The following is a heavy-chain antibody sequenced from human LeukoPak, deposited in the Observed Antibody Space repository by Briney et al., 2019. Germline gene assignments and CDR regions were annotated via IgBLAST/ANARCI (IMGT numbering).Heavy chain of an antibody. CDR1: GFTFSSNA. D-gene: IGHD1-1*01. V-gene: IGHV3-30-3*01. Sequence: PGRSLRLSCAASGFTFSSNAIHWVRQAPGKGLEWVAEISYDGVNTYYADSVKGRFTISRDSSKNTLYLQMNSLRAEDTAVYYCAKEGTGIHFDYWGQGTLVSVSS. CDR2: ISYDGVNT. J-gene: IGHJ4*02. CDR3: AKEGTGIHFDY.